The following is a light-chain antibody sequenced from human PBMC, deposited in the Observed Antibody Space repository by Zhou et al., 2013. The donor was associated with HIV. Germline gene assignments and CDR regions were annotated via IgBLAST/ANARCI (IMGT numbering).Light chain of an antibody. CDR1: QSVSNN. CDR3: QQYGSSPLT. CDR2: GAS. J-gene: IGKJ4*01. Sequence: EIVMTQSPATLSVSPGERATLSCRASQSVSNNLAWYQQRPGQAPRLLIYGASTRATGIPARFSGSGSGTEFTLTISRLEPEDFAVYYCQQYGSSPLTFGGGTKVEIK. V-gene: IGKV3-15*01.